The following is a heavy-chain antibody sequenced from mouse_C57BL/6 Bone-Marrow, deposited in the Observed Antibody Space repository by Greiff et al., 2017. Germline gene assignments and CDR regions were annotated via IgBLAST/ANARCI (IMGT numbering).Heavy chain of an antibody. CDR3: ARPRDGYFAY. CDR1: GFTFSSYG. CDR2: ISSGGSYT. V-gene: IGHV5-6*01. J-gene: IGHJ3*01. Sequence: DVQLQESGGDLVKPGGSLKLSCAASGFTFSSYGMSWVRQTPDKRLEWVATISSGGSYTYYPDSVKGRFTISRDNAKNTLYLQMSSLKSEDTAMYYCARPRDGYFAYWGQGTLVTVSA. D-gene: IGHD2-3*01.